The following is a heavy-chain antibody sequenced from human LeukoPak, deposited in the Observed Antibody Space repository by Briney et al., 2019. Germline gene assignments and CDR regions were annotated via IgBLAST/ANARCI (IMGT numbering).Heavy chain of an antibody. Sequence: SETLSLTCTVSGGSISTCYWSWIRQPPGKGLEWIGYISYSGATNYSPSLKSRVTISVDTSKNQFSLKLSSVTATDTAVYYCARTLPLRGGWPYNFDSWGQGTLVTVSS. V-gene: IGHV4-59*08. CDR2: ISYSGAT. D-gene: IGHD6-19*01. CDR1: GGSISTCY. J-gene: IGHJ4*02. CDR3: ARTLPLRGGWPYNFDS.